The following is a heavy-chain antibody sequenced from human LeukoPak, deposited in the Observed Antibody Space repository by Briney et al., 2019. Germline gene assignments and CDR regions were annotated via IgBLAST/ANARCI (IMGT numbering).Heavy chain of an antibody. D-gene: IGHD6-6*01. V-gene: IGHV3-23*01. CDR1: GFTFRSYA. CDR2: IGGSGGEI. Sequence: TGGYLRLSCAASGFTFRSYAMSWVRQAPGKGLKWVSAIGGSGGEIYYTDSVKGRFTISRDNSKSMLYLQLNSLGVEDTAVYYCAKGVAALRPHYFDYWGRGTLVTVSA. CDR3: AKGVAALRPHYFDY. J-gene: IGHJ4*02.